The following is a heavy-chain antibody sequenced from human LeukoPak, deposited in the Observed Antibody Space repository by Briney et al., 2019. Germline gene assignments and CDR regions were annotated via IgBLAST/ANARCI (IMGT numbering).Heavy chain of an antibody. D-gene: IGHD4-23*01. Sequence: SVKVSCKASGYTFTGYHMHWVRQAPGQGLEWMAVINPSGTTTTYARKFQGRLTLTRDMSTTTDYMELSSLTSEDTAMYYCARDHSVEDRAWWFDPWGQGTLVTVSS. CDR1: GYTFTGYH. CDR3: ARDHSVEDRAWWFDP. J-gene: IGHJ5*02. CDR2: INPSGTTT. V-gene: IGHV1-46*01.